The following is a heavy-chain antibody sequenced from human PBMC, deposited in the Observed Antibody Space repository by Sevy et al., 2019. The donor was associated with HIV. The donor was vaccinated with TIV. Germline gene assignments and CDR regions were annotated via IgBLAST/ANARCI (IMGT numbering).Heavy chain of an antibody. CDR2: VSPHNGDT. V-gene: IGHV1-18*01. CDR1: GYTFTTYR. J-gene: IGHJ4*02. CDR3: ARSYCSGGRCYSLAY. Sequence: ASVKVSCKASGYTFTTYRITWVRQAPGQGLEWMGWVSPHNGDTDYAQTFQGRVTMITDTSTSTAFMELRSLRSDDTALYYCARSYCSGGRCYSLAYWGQGTLVTVSS. D-gene: IGHD2-15*01.